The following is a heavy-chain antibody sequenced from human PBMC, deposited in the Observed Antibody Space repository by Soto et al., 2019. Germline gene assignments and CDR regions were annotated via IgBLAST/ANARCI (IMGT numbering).Heavy chain of an antibody. CDR3: ARDTAAPGPDFDY. D-gene: IGHD6-13*01. J-gene: IGHJ4*02. CDR2: TYYRSRWST. CDR1: GDSVSSNSAA. Sequence: PSQTLSLTCGISGDSVSSNSAAWNWIRQSPSRGLEWLGRTYYRSRWSTDYAVSVRSRVSINPDTSKNQFSLQLNSVTPEDTAIYYCARDTAAPGPDFDYWGQGTLVTVSS. V-gene: IGHV6-1*01.